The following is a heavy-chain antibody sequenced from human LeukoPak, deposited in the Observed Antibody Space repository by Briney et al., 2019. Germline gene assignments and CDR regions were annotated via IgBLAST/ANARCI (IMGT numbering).Heavy chain of an antibody. V-gene: IGHV1-18*01. J-gene: IGHJ3*02. CDR3: ARDLLGNALDI. CDR2: ISAYNGNT. D-gene: IGHD7-27*01. CDR1: GYTFTSYG. Sequence: ASVKVSCKAAGYTFTSYGISWVRQAPGQGLEWMGWISAYNGNTNYAQKVQGRVTMSTDTSTSTAYMELRSLRSDDTAVYYCARDLLGNALDIWGQGTMVTVSS.